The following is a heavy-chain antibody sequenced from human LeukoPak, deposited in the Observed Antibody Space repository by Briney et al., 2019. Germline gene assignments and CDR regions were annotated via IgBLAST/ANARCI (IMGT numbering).Heavy chain of an antibody. J-gene: IGHJ4*02. CDR2: IIPIFGTA. CDR1: GGTFSSYA. Sequence: SVKVSCKASGGTFSSYAISWVRQAPGQGLEWMEGIIPIFGTANYAQKFQGRVTITADESTSTAYMELSSLRSEDTAVYYCARARRGDGGNARLDYWGQGTLVTVSS. D-gene: IGHD4-23*01. V-gene: IGHV1-69*01. CDR3: ARARRGDGGNARLDY.